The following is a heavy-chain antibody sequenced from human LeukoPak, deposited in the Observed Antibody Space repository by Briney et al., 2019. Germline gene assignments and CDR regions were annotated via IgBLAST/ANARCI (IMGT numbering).Heavy chain of an antibody. Sequence: GGSLRLSCAASGFTFSSYAMHWVRQAPGKGLEWVAVISYDGSNKYYADSVKGRFTISRDNSKNTLYLQMNSLRAEDTAVYYCARDPGAATGSGGSCYSNYYYCMDVWGKGTTVTVSS. CDR3: ARDPGAATGSGGSCYSNYYYCMDV. CDR2: ISYDGSNK. V-gene: IGHV3-30*01. D-gene: IGHD2-15*01. J-gene: IGHJ6*03. CDR1: GFTFSSYA.